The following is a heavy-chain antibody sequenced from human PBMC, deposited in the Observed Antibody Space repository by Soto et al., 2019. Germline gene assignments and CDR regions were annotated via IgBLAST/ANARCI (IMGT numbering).Heavy chain of an antibody. CDR3: ARGASAYSYRSPAFDL. Sequence: GGSLRLSCGASGFDFSNYWMHWVRQAPGKGLVWVSRINGDGSDTKYADSVKGRFTISRDNARNTVYLQMNSLRADDTAVYYCARGASAYSYRSPAFDLWGQGTLVTVSS. CDR2: INGDGSDT. J-gene: IGHJ4*02. CDR1: GFDFSNYW. D-gene: IGHD5-18*01. V-gene: IGHV3-74*03.